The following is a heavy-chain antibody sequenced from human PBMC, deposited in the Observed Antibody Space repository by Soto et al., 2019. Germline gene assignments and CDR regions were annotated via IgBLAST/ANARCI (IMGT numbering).Heavy chain of an antibody. CDR2: IVPNVGTV. D-gene: IGHD3-3*01. J-gene: IGHJ4*02. V-gene: IGHV1-69*06. CDR3: ARRDTSGFLRYFDN. Sequence: LVKVSCKSSGGTFSSFINYPINWVRQAPGQGLVWMGGIVPNVGTVNYAQKFRGKVTITADKSTGTAYMELSSLRSEDTALYYCARRDTSGFLRYFDNWGQGTQVTVSS. CDR1: GGTFSSFINYP.